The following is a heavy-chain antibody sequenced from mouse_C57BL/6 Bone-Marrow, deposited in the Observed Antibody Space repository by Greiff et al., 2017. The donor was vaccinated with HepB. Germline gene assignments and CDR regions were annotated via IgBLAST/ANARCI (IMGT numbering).Heavy chain of an antibody. D-gene: IGHD1-1*01. CDR3: ARGCYDNQCGYYYAMDD. J-gene: IGHJ4*01. CDR1: GFTFSSYA. V-gene: IGHV5-4*01. CDR2: ISDGGSYT. Sequence: EVQVVESGGGLVKPGGSLKLSCAASGFTFSSYAMSWVRQTPEKRLEWVATISDGGSYTYYTDNVKGRFTISRDNAKNNLYLQMSHLKSEDTAMYYCARGCYDNQCGYYYAMDDWGQGTSVTVSS.